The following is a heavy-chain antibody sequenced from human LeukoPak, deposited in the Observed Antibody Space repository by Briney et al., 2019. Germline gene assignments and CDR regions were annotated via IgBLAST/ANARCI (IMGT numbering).Heavy chain of an antibody. D-gene: IGHD3-3*01. CDR3: ARHSGYDFWSGYYTGARYNWFDP. V-gene: IGHV4-59*08. J-gene: IGHJ5*02. CDR1: GXSISSYY. Sequence: SETLSLTCTVSGXSISSYYWSWIRQPPGKGQEWIGYIYYSGSTNYNPSLKSRVTISVDTSKNQFSLKLSSVTAADTAVYYCARHSGYDFWSGYYTGARYNWFDPWGQGTLVTVSS. CDR2: IYYSGST.